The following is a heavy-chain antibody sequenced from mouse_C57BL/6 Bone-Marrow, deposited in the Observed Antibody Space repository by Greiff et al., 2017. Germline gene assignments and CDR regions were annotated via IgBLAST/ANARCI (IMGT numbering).Heavy chain of an antibody. V-gene: IGHV1-81*01. CDR2: IYPRSGNI. D-gene: IGHD1-1*01. Sequence: QVQLQQSGAELARPGASVKLSCKASGYTFTSYGISWVKQRTGQGLEWIGEIYPRSGNIYYNEKFKGKATLTADKSSSTAYMELRSLTSEDSAVYFCARSHYGSSLAWFAYWGQGTLVTVSA. CDR1: GYTFTSYG. CDR3: ARSHYGSSLAWFAY. J-gene: IGHJ3*01.